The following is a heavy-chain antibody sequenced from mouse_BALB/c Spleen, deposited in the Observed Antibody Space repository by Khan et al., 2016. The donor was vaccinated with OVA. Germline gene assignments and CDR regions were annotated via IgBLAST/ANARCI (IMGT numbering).Heavy chain of an antibody. CDR1: GYTFTSYT. D-gene: IGHD2-14*01. CDR3: VRDGAYHRNDGWFAY. V-gene: IGHV1-4*01. CDR2: INPSNGYT. Sequence: QVRLHQSGAELARPGASVKMSCKASGYTFTSYTIHWLKKRPGQGLEWIGYINPSNGYTNYNQKFKDKATLTTDKSSTTAYLQLSSLTSDDSAVYNCVRDGAYHRNDGWFAYWGQGTLVTVSA. J-gene: IGHJ3*01.